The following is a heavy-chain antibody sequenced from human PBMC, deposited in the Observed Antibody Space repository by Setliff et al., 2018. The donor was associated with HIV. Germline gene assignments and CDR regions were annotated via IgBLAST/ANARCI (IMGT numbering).Heavy chain of an antibody. D-gene: IGHD6-13*01. CDR1: GYTFTNYG. Sequence: ASVKVSCKASGYTFTNYGITWVRQAPGQGLEWMGWITSDNGNTNYAQRFKGRVTMTSDTSTSTAYMELRSLRSDDTAVYYCARFSSSWPYYFDYWGQGMLVTVSS. J-gene: IGHJ4*02. CDR2: ITSDNGNT. V-gene: IGHV1-18*01. CDR3: ARFSSSWPYYFDY.